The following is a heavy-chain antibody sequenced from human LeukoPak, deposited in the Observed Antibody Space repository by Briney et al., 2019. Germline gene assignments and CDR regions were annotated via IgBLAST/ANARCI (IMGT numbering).Heavy chain of an antibody. CDR3: ATCRDEFADYGFTS. Sequence: PSETLSLTCTVSGDSISSNYWSWIRQPPGKGLEWIGYIYDSRNTKYNPSLKGRVTISGDTSKNLFSLELTSVTAADTAVYYCATCRDEFADYGFTSWGQGFLVTVSS. J-gene: IGHJ5*02. CDR2: IYDSRNT. D-gene: IGHD4-17*01. CDR1: GDSISSNY. V-gene: IGHV4-59*01.